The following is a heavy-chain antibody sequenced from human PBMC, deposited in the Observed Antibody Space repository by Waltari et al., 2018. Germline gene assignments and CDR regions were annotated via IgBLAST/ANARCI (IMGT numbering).Heavy chain of an antibody. CDR3: ARGDVYYDFWSGYPDYYFDY. D-gene: IGHD3-3*01. V-gene: IGHV4-34*01. CDR1: GGSFSGYY. J-gene: IGHJ4*02. CDR2: INHSGSP. Sequence: QVQLQQWGAGLLKPSETLSLTCAVYGGSFSGYYWSWIRQPPGKGLEWIGEINHSGSPNYNPSPKIRVTISVDTSKNQFSLKLSSVTAADTAVYYWARGDVYYDFWSGYPDYYFDYWGQGTLVTVSS.